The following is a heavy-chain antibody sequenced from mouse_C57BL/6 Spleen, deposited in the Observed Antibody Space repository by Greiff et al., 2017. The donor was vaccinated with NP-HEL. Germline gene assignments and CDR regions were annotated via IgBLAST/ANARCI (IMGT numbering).Heavy chain of an antibody. CDR3: ARPITTVVATPFAY. Sequence: EVKLVESGGGLVKPGGSLKLSCAASGFPFPISSLSLFLPPPSPRLAWVATISDGGSYTYYPDNVKGRFTISRDNAKNNLYLQMSHLKSEDTARYYCARPITTVVATPFAYWGQGTLVTVSA. CDR1: GFPFPISS. CDR2: ISDGGSYT. V-gene: IGHV5-4*03. D-gene: IGHD1-1*01. J-gene: IGHJ3*01.